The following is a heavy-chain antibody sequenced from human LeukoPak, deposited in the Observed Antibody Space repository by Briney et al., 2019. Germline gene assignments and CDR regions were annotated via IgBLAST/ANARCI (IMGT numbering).Heavy chain of an antibody. D-gene: IGHD3-3*01. CDR2: IHNSGIT. CDR3: ARGHESIKTFGEVIKSRTRWFDP. J-gene: IGHJ5*02. V-gene: IGHV4-59*12. Sequence: SETLSLTCTVSGVSISSYYWSWIRQPPGKGLEWIGYIHNSGITNYNPSPKSRVTISVDTSKNQFSLKLSSVTAADTAVYYCARGHESIKTFGEVIKSRTRWFDPWGQGTLVTVSS. CDR1: GVSISSYY.